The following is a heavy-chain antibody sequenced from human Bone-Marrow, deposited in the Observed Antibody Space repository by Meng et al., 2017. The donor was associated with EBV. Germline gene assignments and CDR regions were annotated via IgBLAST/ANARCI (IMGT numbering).Heavy chain of an antibody. CDR1: GYTFIVSY. J-gene: IGHJ4*02. CDR2: VNPTTGDS. CDR3: AVLLSTPLAFDS. D-gene: IGHD5/OR15-5a*01. Sequence: QVQVGQAGAEVRKPGASVKVSCETSGYTFIVSYIHWVRQAPGQGLEWMGRVNPTTGDSNYAQHFQGRVTMTRDESINTASMELASLTPDDTAMYYCAVLLSTPLAFDSWGQGTLVTVSS. V-gene: IGHV1-2*06.